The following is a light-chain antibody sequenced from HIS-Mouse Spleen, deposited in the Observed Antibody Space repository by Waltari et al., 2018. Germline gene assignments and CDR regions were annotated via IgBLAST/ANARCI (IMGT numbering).Light chain of an antibody. Sequence: QSVLTQPPSASGTPGQRVTISCSGSSSTIGSNTLHWYQQPPGTAPKLLIYSNNQRPSGVPDRFSGSKSGTSASLAISGLQSEDEADYYCAAWDDSPNGLYVFGTGTKVTVL. CDR3: AAWDDSPNGLYV. CDR2: SNN. V-gene: IGLV1-44*01. CDR1: SSTIGSNT. J-gene: IGLJ1*01.